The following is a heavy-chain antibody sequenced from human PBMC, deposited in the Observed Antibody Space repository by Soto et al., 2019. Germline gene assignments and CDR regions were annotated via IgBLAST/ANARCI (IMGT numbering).Heavy chain of an antibody. V-gene: IGHV5-51*01. CDR2: IYPGDSDT. D-gene: IGHD6-6*01. CDR1: GYSFTSYW. Sequence: VVSMKVSCRGAGYSFTSYWMGWVRQKPGKGLEWMGIIYPGDSDTRYSPSFQGQVTISADKSISTAYLQWSSLRAGDTAVYYCARDLKYSGSSSHYGMDVWGQGTTVTVSS. CDR3: ARDLKYSGSSSHYGMDV. J-gene: IGHJ6*02.